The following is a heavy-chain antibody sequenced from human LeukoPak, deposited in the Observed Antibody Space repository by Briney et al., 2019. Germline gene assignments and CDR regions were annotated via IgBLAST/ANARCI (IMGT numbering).Heavy chain of an antibody. CDR2: IYYSGST. V-gene: IGHV4-59*08. Sequence: SETLSLTCTVSGGSISSYYWSWIRQPPGKGLEWIGYIYYSGSTNYNPSLKSRVTISVDTSKNQFSLKLSSVTAADTAVHYCARHGKDYYYYGSSVRYYYGMDVWGQGTTVTVSS. J-gene: IGHJ6*02. CDR3: ARHGKDYYYYGSSVRYYYGMDV. CDR1: GGSISSYY. D-gene: IGHD3-22*01.